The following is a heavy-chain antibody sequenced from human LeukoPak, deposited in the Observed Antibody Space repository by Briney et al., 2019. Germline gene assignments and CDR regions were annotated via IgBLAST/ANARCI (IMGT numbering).Heavy chain of an antibody. Sequence: SETLFLTCSVSGDSISRRSSYWTWIRQPAGRGLEWIGRIYSTGTPNYNPSLKSRLTMSIDTSKNQFSLTLNSVTAADTAVYFCARGLQERDIIRGFDFWGPGILVTVSS. CDR2: IYSTGTP. CDR1: GDSISRRSSY. J-gene: IGHJ4*01. D-gene: IGHD3-16*01. V-gene: IGHV4-61*02. CDR3: ARGLQERDIIRGFDF.